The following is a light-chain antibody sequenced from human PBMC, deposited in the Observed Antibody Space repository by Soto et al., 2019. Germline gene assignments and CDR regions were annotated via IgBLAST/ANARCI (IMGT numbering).Light chain of an antibody. Sequence: EVVLTQSPGTLSLSPGESATLSCRASQSVSSNYLAWYQQKPGQAPRLLLSGVSTRATGIPDRFSGSGSGTDFSLTISRLEPEDFALYYCQQYFTSPLTFGGGTKVEIK. V-gene: IGKV3-20*01. CDR2: GVS. CDR1: QSVSSNY. CDR3: QQYFTSPLT. J-gene: IGKJ4*01.